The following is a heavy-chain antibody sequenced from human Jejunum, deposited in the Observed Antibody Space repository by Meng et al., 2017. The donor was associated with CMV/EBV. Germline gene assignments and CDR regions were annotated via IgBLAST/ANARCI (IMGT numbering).Heavy chain of an antibody. J-gene: IGHJ4*02. CDR3: AKNRDGIDS. D-gene: IGHD2/OR15-2a*01. CDR1: GFTFSRSG. Sequence: QVPLVESGGGVVLPGGSLRLSCVTSGFTFSRSGMHWVRQAPGKPLEWVSFIHYAWDSQYYADSVKGRFTISRDDSRNTVYLQMNSLTTEDTAVYYCAKNRDGIDSWGQGTLVTVSS. CDR2: IHYAWDSQ. V-gene: IGHV3-30*02.